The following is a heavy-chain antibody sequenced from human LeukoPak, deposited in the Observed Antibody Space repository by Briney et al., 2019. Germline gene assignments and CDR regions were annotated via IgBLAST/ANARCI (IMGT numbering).Heavy chain of an antibody. D-gene: IGHD6-19*01. CDR2: IYKGGST. CDR1: GITLSNYG. Sequence: PGGSLRLSCAVSGITLSNYGMTWVRQAPGKGLEWVSDIYKGGSTYYADSVKGRFTISRDNSENTLYLQMNSLRAEDTAVYYCARGGAGLAVAIIDYWGQGTLVTVSS. V-gene: IGHV3-66*01. J-gene: IGHJ4*02. CDR3: ARGGAGLAVAIIDY.